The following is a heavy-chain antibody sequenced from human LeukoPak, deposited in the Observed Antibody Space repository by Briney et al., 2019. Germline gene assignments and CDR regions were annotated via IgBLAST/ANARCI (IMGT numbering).Heavy chain of an antibody. V-gene: IGHV1-46*01. D-gene: IGHD5-12*01. Sequence: ASVKVSCKASGYTFTSYGISWVRQAPGQGLEWVAIINPGRPSVTYAQTFQGRVIVTRDASTSTVFMQLNGLRSEDTATYYCARVTSPIAYDWSYWGQGTLVTVSS. CDR2: INPGRPSV. CDR3: ARVTSPIAYDWSY. CDR1: GYTFTSYG. J-gene: IGHJ4*02.